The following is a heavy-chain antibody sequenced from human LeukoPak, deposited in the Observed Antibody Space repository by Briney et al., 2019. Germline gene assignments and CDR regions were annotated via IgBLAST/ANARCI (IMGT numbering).Heavy chain of an antibody. V-gene: IGHV1-2*02. Sequence: EASVKVSCKASGYTFTGYYMHWVRQAPGQGLEWMGWINPNSGGTNYAQKFQGRVTMTRDTSISTAYMELSRLRSDDTAVYFCARCIAAPGYSQYYMDVWGKGTTVTVSS. CDR3: ARCIAAPGYSQYYMDV. CDR1: GYTFTGYY. D-gene: IGHD6-25*01. CDR2: INPNSGGT. J-gene: IGHJ6*03.